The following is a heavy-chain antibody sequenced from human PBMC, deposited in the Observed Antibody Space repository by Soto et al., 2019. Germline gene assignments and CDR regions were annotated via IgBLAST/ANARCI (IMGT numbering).Heavy chain of an antibody. D-gene: IGHD1-26*01. Sequence: SETLSLTCAVSGGSISSGGYSWSWIRQPPGKGLEWIGSIYYSGGTYYNPSLKSRVTISVDTSKNQFSLKLSSVTAADTAVYYCARPSGSYLYYFDYWGQGTLVNVSS. CDR3: ARPSGSYLYYFDY. J-gene: IGHJ4*02. V-gene: IGHV4-30-2*03. CDR2: IYYSGGT. CDR1: GGSISSGGYS.